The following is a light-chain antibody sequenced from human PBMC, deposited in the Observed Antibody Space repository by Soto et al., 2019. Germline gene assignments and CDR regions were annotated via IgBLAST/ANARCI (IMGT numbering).Light chain of an antibody. V-gene: IGKV3-20*01. J-gene: IGKJ1*01. Sequence: EVVLTQSPSTLSLSPGERATLSCRASQSVSSNYFAWYQQKPGQTPRLLIYGASSRATGIPDRFSGSGSGTDFTLTITGLEPEDFAVYYCQQYIYSPWTFGQGTQVEIK. CDR3: QQYIYSPWT. CDR1: QSVSSNY. CDR2: GAS.